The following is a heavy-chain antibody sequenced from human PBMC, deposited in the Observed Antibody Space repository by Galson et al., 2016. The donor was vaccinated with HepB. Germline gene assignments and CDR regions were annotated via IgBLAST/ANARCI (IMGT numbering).Heavy chain of an antibody. J-gene: IGHJ3*02. CDR3: ARDLVDYGVFTGCYAFDI. CDR1: GYSFTSYW. D-gene: IGHD3-9*01. CDR2: INPRDSFT. V-gene: IGHV5-10-1*01. Sequence: QSGAEVKKPGESLRISCKGSGYSFTSYWINWVRQMPGKGLEWMGRINPRDSFTSYSPSFQGHVTISTDKTFSTAFLQWSSLKASDTAIYYCARDLVDYGVFTGCYAFDIWGQGTLVTVSS.